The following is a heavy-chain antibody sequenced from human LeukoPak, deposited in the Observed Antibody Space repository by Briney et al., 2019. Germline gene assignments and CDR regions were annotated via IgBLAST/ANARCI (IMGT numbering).Heavy chain of an antibody. CDR3: ARGRGTSGSNRDFYYYYYMDV. CDR2: MNGGDGNS. V-gene: IGHV1-3*01. J-gene: IGHJ6*03. CDR1: GYIFTDYA. Sequence: ASVKLSCKASGYIFTDYAIHWLRQAPGQRPEWMGWMNGGDGNSKYSQKFQGRITLIRDTSAATAYMELSSLRHDDLAVYYYARGRGTSGSNRDFYYYYYMDVWGSGTTVTVSS. D-gene: IGHD2-15*01.